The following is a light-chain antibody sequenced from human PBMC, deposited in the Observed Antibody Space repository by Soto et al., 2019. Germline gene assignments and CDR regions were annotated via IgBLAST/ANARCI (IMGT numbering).Light chain of an antibody. CDR2: DAS. J-gene: IGKJ5*01. CDR1: QSINTY. Sequence: EIVLTQSPGTLSLSPGERATLSCRASQSINTYVAWYQQTPGQAPRLLIYDASNRATGIPGRFSGSGSGTDFTLTISSLEPEDFAVYYCQQRFNWQVTFGQGTRLEIK. V-gene: IGKV3-11*01. CDR3: QQRFNWQVT.